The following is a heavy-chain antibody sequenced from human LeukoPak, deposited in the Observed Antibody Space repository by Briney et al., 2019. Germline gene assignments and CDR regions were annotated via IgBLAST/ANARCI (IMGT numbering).Heavy chain of an antibody. CDR1: GHSISSDYY. CDR3: ARAYRTIDY. D-gene: IGHD1/OR15-1a*01. Sequence: SETLPLTCAVSGHSISSDYYWGWIRQPPGKGLEWIGSIYHSGSTYYNPSLKSRVTILVDTSKNQFSLKLSSVTAADTAVYYCARAYRTIDYWGQGTLVTVSS. CDR2: IYHSGST. V-gene: IGHV4-38-2*01. J-gene: IGHJ4*02.